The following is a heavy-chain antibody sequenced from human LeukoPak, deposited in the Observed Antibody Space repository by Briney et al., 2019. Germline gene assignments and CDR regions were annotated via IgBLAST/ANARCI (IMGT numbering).Heavy chain of an antibody. J-gene: IGHJ4*02. D-gene: IGHD6-19*01. Sequence: GGSLRLSCAASGFTFSSYAMSWIRQGPGKGLEWVSGISDSGGSSYYADSVKGRFTISRDNSKNTLYLQMNSLRAEDTAVYYCAKLPVSYSSGWSNSDYWGQGTLVTVSS. CDR3: AKLPVSYSSGWSNSDY. V-gene: IGHV3-23*01. CDR1: GFTFSSYA. CDR2: ISDSGGSS.